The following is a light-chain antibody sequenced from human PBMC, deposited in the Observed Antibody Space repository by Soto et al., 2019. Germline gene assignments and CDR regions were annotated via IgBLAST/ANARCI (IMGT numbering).Light chain of an antibody. CDR2: DVT. V-gene: IGLV2-11*01. J-gene: IGLJ1*01. CDR3: CSYVGGYSLPYV. CDR1: SSDVGGYNS. Sequence: QSALTQPRSVSGSPGQSVTISCSGTSSDVGGYNSVSWHQQHPGKALKLIIYDVTKRPSGVPDRFSGSKSGNTASLTISGLQAEDEADYYCCSYVGGYSLPYVFGTGTRVTVL.